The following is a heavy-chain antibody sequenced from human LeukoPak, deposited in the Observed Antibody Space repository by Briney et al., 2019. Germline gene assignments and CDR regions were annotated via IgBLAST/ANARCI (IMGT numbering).Heavy chain of an antibody. CDR1: GYTFTNYY. V-gene: IGHV1-46*01. J-gene: IGHJ4*02. Sequence: GSSVKVSCKASGYTFTNYYMHWVRQAPGQGLEWMGIINPSGGSTSYAQKFQGRVTMTRDTSTSTVYMELSSLRSEDTAVYYCARVHKDGYKISHRNPFDYWGQGTLVTVSS. CDR2: INPSGGST. D-gene: IGHD5-24*01. CDR3: ARVHKDGYKISHRNPFDY.